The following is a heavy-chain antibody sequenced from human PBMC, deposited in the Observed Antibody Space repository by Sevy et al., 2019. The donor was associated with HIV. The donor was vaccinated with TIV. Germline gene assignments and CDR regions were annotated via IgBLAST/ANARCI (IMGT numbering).Heavy chain of an antibody. CDR3: AKGQYQLLSSYYYGMDV. CDR1: GFTFSSYG. D-gene: IGHD2-2*01. V-gene: IGHV3-30*18. CDR2: ISYDGSNK. Sequence: GGSLRLSCAASGFTFSSYGMHWVRQAPGKGLEWVAVISYDGSNKYYADSVKGRFTISRDNSKNTQYLQMNSLRAEDTAVYYCAKGQYQLLSSYYYGMDVWGQGTTVTVSS. J-gene: IGHJ6*02.